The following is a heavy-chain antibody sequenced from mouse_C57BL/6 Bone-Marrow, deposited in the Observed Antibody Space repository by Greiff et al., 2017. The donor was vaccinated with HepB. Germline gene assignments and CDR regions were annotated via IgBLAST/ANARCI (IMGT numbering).Heavy chain of an antibody. V-gene: IGHV1-82*01. CDR1: GYAFSSSW. D-gene: IGHD1-1*01. Sequence: QVQLQQSGPELVKPGASVKISCKASGYAFSSSWMNWVKQRPGKGLEWIGRIYPGDGDTNYNGKFKGKATLTADKSSSTAYMKLSSLTSEDSAVYFCARKGDYYGSSQFAYWGQGTLVTVSA. CDR3: ARKGDYYGSSQFAY. J-gene: IGHJ3*01. CDR2: IYPGDGDT.